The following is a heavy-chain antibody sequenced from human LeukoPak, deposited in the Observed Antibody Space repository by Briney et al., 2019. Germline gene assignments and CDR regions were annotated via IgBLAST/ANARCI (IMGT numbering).Heavy chain of an antibody. Sequence: SETLSLTCTVSGGSISSSSYYWGWIRQPPGKGLEWIGSIYHSGTTYYNPSLKSRVTISVDTSKNQFSLKLSSVTAADTAVYYCAREESYSSSWYYGGGYYFDYWGQGTLVTVSS. CDR1: GGSISSSSYY. D-gene: IGHD6-13*01. CDR2: IYHSGTT. J-gene: IGHJ4*02. CDR3: AREESYSSSWYYGGGYYFDY. V-gene: IGHV4-39*07.